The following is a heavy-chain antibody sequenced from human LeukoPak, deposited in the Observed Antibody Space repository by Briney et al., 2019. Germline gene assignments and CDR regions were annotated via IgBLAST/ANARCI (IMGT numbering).Heavy chain of an antibody. CDR3: ARKLELSYYGMDV. Sequence: GGSLRLSCAVSGFTFSSYWIHWVRQAPGKGLEWVSYISSSSRAIYYADSVKGRFTISRDNAKSSLYLQMNSLRDEDTAVYYCARKLELSYYGMDVWGQGTTVIVSS. V-gene: IGHV3-48*02. CDR2: ISSSSRAI. D-gene: IGHD1-7*01. CDR1: GFTFSSYW. J-gene: IGHJ6*02.